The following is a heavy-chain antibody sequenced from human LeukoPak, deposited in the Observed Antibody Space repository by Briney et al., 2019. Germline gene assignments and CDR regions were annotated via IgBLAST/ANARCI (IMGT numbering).Heavy chain of an antibody. CDR3: AREGLRYFDGYHWAFDI. J-gene: IGHJ3*02. V-gene: IGHV4-39*07. Sequence: SETLSLTCTVSGGSISSSSYYWGWIRQPPGKGLEWIGSIYYSGSTYYNPSLKSRVTISVDTSKNQFSLKLSSVTAADTAVYYCAREGLRYFDGYHWAFDIWGQGTMVTVSS. CDR2: IYYSGST. CDR1: GGSISSSSYY. D-gene: IGHD3-9*01.